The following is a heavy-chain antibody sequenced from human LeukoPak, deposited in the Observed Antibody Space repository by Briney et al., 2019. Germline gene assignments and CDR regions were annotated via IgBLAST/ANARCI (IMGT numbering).Heavy chain of an antibody. D-gene: IGHD3-10*02. CDR1: GFTFSSYG. CDR3: AKDLNSFQVFGWFDP. CDR2: ISYDGSNT. V-gene: IGHV3-30*18. Sequence: PGGSLRLSCAASGFTFSSYGIHWVRQAPGKGLEWVAAISYDGSNTYYADSVKGRFTISRDNSKNTLYLQMNSLRAEDTAVYYCAKDLNSFQVFGWFDPWGQGTLVTVSS. J-gene: IGHJ5*02.